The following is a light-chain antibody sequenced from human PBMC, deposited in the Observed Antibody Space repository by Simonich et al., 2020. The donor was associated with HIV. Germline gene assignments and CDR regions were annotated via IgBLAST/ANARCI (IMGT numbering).Light chain of an antibody. J-gene: IGLJ3*02. V-gene: IGLV2-14*03. CDR3: SSYTSSSTWV. CDR1: SSDVGGYDY. Sequence: QSALTQPASVSGSPGQSISISCIGTSSDVGGYDYVSWYQQHPGKAPKLMLYDVSKRPSGVSNRFSGSKSGNTASLTISGLQAEDEADYYCSSYTSSSTWVFGGGTKLTVL. CDR2: DVS.